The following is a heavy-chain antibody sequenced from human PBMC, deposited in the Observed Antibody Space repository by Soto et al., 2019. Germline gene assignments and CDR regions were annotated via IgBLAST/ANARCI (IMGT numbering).Heavy chain of an antibody. V-gene: IGHV3-33*01. CDR1: GFTSSSYG. Sequence: SLRLSCAASGFTSSSYGMHWVRQAPGKGLEWVAVIWYDGSNKYYADSVKGRFTISRDNSKNTLYLQMNSLRAEDTAVYSCARDRVATRGPYYYYGMDVWGQGTTVTVSS. CDR2: IWYDGSNK. D-gene: IGHD5-12*01. J-gene: IGHJ6*02. CDR3: ARDRVATRGPYYYYGMDV.